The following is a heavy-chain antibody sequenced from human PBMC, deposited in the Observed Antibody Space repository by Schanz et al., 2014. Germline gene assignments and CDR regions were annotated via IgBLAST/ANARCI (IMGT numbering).Heavy chain of an antibody. J-gene: IGHJ6*03. V-gene: IGHV1-3*01. CDR2: INAANGNT. Sequence: QVQLVQSGAEVKKPGASVKVSCKASGYTFTSDSMHWVRQAPGQGLEWMGWINAANGNTRYSQKFQGRVTITADKSTSTAYMELTSLRSEDTAVYYCAGTYCSSTSCYTGYYYMDVWGKGTTVTVSS. D-gene: IGHD2-2*02. CDR1: GYTFTSDS. CDR3: AGTYCSSTSCYTGYYYMDV.